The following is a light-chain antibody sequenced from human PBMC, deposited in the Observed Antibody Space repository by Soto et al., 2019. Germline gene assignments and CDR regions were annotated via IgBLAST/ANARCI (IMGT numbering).Light chain of an antibody. CDR2: NNN. V-gene: IGLV1-44*01. Sequence: QSVLTQPPSASGTPGQRVSISCSGSGSNIGSNTVNWYQQLPGTAPKLLMYNNNQRPSGVPDRFSCSKSGTSASLAISGLQSEDEADYYCAAWDDSLSGYVFGTGTKLTVL. J-gene: IGLJ1*01. CDR1: GSNIGSNT. CDR3: AAWDDSLSGYV.